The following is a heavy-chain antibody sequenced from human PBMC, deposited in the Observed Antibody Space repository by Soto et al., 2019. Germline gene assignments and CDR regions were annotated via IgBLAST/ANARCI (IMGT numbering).Heavy chain of an antibody. J-gene: IGHJ4*02. CDR3: ARVSRDRYYYDSSGYYPDYFDY. V-gene: IGHV4-30-4*01. D-gene: IGHD3-22*01. Sequence: SLTCTVSGGSISSGDYYRSWIRQPPGKGLEWIGYTYYSGSTYYNPSLKSRVTISVDTSKNQFSLKLSSVTAADTAVYYCARVSRDRYYYDSSGYYPDYFDYWGQGTLVTVSS. CDR1: GGSISSGDYY. CDR2: TYYSGST.